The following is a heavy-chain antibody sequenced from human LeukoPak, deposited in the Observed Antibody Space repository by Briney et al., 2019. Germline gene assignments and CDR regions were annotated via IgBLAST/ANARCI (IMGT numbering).Heavy chain of an antibody. Sequence: PSETLSLTCTVSGGSISSSSYYWGWIRQPPGKGLEWIGSIYYSGSTYYNPSLKSRVTISVDTSKNQFSLKLSSVTAADTAVYYCATTFAQYCSSTSCSWGAFDIWGQGTMVTVSS. CDR1: GGSISSSSYY. CDR2: IYYSGST. V-gene: IGHV4-39*01. J-gene: IGHJ3*02. CDR3: ATTFAQYCSSTSCSWGAFDI. D-gene: IGHD2-2*01.